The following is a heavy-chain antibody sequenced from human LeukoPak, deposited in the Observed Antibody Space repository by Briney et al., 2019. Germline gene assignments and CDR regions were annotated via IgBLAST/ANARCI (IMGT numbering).Heavy chain of an antibody. CDR2: IISIFGTA. Sequence: GASVKVSCKASGGTFSSYAISWVRQAPGQGLEWMGGIISIFGTANYAQKFQGRVTITTDESTSTAYMELSSLRSEDTAVYYCARDYYGSGSSFYYMDVWGKGTTVTVSS. CDR3: ARDYYGSGSSFYYMDV. J-gene: IGHJ6*03. D-gene: IGHD3-10*01. V-gene: IGHV1-69*05. CDR1: GGTFSSYA.